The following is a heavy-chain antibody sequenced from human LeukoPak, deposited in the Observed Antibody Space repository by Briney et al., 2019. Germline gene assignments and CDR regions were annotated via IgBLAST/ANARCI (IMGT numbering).Heavy chain of an antibody. D-gene: IGHD6-13*01. CDR3: ARSSSWAYDY. Sequence: PSETLSLTCTVSGGSISGNYWSWIRQPPGKGLEWIGYIYYSESTTYNPSLNPSLNSRVTMSVDTSKNQFSLKLTSVTAADTAVYYCARSSSWAYDYWGQGTLVTVSS. J-gene: IGHJ4*02. V-gene: IGHV4-59*12. CDR2: IYYSEST. CDR1: GGSISGNY.